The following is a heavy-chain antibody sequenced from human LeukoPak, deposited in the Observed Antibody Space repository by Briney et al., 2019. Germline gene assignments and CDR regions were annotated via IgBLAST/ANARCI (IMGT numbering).Heavy chain of an antibody. V-gene: IGHV3-23*01. Sequence: GSLRLSCAASGFTFSSYAMSWVRQAPGKGLEWVSAISGSGGSTYYADSVKGRFTISRDNSKNTLYLQMNSLRAEDTAVYYCARDRRFLEWLELDYWGQGTLVTVSS. D-gene: IGHD3-3*01. CDR1: GFTFSSYA. CDR2: ISGSGGST. CDR3: ARDRRFLEWLELDY. J-gene: IGHJ4*02.